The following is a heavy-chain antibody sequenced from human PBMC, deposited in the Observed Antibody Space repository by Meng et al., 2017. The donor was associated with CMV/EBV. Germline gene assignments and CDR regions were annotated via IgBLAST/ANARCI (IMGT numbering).Heavy chain of an antibody. Sequence: GESLKISCKGSGYSFTSYWIGWVRQTPEKGLEWVGIMHPRDSDIRYSPSFQGQVTISADKSISTAYLQWSTLKASDTAIYYCARPTVVGGRPRTFDYWGQGTLVTVSS. CDR2: MHPRDSDI. J-gene: IGHJ4*02. V-gene: IGHV5-51*01. CDR1: GYSFTSYW. D-gene: IGHD3-16*01. CDR3: ARPTVVGGRPRTFDY.